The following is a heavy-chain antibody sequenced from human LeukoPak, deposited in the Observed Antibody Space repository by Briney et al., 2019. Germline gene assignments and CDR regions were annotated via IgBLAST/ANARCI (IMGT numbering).Heavy chain of an antibody. CDR2: ISSSSSYI. CDR1: GFTFSSYG. Sequence: GGSLRLSCAASGFTFSSYGMHWVRQAPGKGLEWVSSISSSSSYIYYADSVKGRFTISRDNAKNSLYLQMNSLRVEDTAVYYCARGDSYYYDSSGYYGIDYWGQGTLVTVSS. J-gene: IGHJ4*02. V-gene: IGHV3-21*01. CDR3: ARGDSYYYDSSGYYGIDY. D-gene: IGHD3-22*01.